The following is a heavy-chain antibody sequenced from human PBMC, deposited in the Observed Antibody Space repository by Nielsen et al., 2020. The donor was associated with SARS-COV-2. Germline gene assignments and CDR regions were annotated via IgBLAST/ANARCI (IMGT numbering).Heavy chain of an antibody. CDR3: ARVGGYFDY. CDR1: GGSFSGYY. Sequence: SETLSLTCAVYGGSFSGYYWSWIRQPPGKGLEWIGEINHSGSTNYNPSLKSRVTISVDTSKNQFSLKLSSVTAADTAVYYCARVGGYFDYWGQGTLVTVSS. V-gene: IGHV4-34*01. J-gene: IGHJ4*02. CDR2: INHSGST.